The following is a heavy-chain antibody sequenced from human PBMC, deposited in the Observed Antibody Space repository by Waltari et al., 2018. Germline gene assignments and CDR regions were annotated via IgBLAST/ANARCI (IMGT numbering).Heavy chain of an antibody. Sequence: EVQLVETGGGLIQPEGSLRLSCVASGFTVSGNYMAWVRQAPGKGREGVSTIYSGGARHYADSVAGRFTISRDSSKNTLFLQMNNLRADDTAVYYCASLGAAVYYSMGVWGQGTTVTVSS. D-gene: IGHD6-13*01. CDR1: GFTVSGNY. V-gene: IGHV3-53*02. CDR2: IYSGGAR. J-gene: IGHJ6*02. CDR3: ASLGAAVYYSMGV.